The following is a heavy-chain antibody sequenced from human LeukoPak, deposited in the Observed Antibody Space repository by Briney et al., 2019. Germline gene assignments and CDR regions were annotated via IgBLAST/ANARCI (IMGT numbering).Heavy chain of an antibody. CDR3: ARDWGTSALDY. CDR1: GYTFTSYG. J-gene: IGHJ4*02. CDR2: VTTSNGNT. Sequence: ASVKVSCTASGYTFTSYGISWVRQAPGQGPEWMGWVTTSNGNTNYAQNLQGRVTMTTDTSTSTVYMELRSLRSDDTAVYYCARDWGTSALDYWGQGTLVTVSS. D-gene: IGHD1-1*01. V-gene: IGHV1-18*04.